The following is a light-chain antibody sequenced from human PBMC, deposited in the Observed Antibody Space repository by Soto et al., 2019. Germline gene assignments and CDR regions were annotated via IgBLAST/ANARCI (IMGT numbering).Light chain of an antibody. Sequence: ESVLTQPPGTLSLSPGERATLSFRASQSVSNNYLAWYQQKPGQAPRLLIYGASTRATGIPDRFSGSGSGTDFTLTNSRLEPEDSAVYYCQQRSNWLFGPGTKVDIK. CDR3: QQRSNWL. J-gene: IGKJ3*01. CDR2: GAS. CDR1: QSVSNNY. V-gene: IGKV3D-20*02.